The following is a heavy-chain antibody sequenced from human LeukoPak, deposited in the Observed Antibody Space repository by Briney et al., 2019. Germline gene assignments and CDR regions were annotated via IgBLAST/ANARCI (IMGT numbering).Heavy chain of an antibody. CDR3: ARENYYGSGSYYMDV. CDR1: GFTVSSNY. V-gene: IGHV3-53*01. CDR2: IYSDGST. J-gene: IGHJ6*03. Sequence: PGGSLRLSCAASGFTVSSNYMSWVRQAPGKGLEWVSEIYSDGSTYYSASVKGRFSISRDHSKNTVYLQMNSLTAEDTAVYYCARENYYGSGSYYMDVWGKGTTVTISS. D-gene: IGHD3-10*01.